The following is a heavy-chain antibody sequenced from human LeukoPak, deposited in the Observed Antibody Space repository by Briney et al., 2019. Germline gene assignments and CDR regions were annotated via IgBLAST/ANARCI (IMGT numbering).Heavy chain of an antibody. J-gene: IGHJ4*02. Sequence: SETLSLTCTVSGDSISSGSYYWSWIRQPAGKGLEWIGRIYTTGSTSGSTNYNPSLKSRVTISVDTSKNQFSLKLSSVTAADTAVYYCARGNENLSPWHQNSSGLYYFDYWGQGTLVTVSS. CDR2: IYTTGSTSGST. CDR3: ARGNENLSPWHQNSSGLYYFDY. V-gene: IGHV4-61*02. CDR1: GDSISSGSYY. D-gene: IGHD6-19*01.